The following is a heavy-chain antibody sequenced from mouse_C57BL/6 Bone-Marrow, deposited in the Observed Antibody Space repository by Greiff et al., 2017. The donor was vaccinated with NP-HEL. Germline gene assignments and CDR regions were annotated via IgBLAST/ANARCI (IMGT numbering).Heavy chain of an antibody. CDR2: IDPSDSYT. CDR3: ARRGYRDY. J-gene: IGHJ2*01. Sequence: QVQLQQPGAELVRPGTSVKLSCKASGYTFTSCWMHWVKQRPGQGLEWIGVIDPSDSYTNYNQKFKGKATLTVDTSSSTAYMQLSSLTSEDSAVYYCARRGYRDYWGQGTTLTVSS. V-gene: IGHV1-59*01. D-gene: IGHD3-2*02. CDR1: GYTFTSCW.